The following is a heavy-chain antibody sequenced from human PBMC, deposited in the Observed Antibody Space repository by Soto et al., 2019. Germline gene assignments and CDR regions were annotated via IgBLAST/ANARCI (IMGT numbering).Heavy chain of an antibody. V-gene: IGHV3-9*01. Sequence: GGSLRLSCAASGFTFDDYAMHWVRQAPGKGLEWVSGISWNSGSIGYADSVKGRFTISRDNAKNSLYLQMNSLRAEDTALYYCAKASSPDYCTNGVCYEMDSWGQGTLVTVSS. CDR2: ISWNSGSI. J-gene: IGHJ4*02. D-gene: IGHD2-8*01. CDR1: GFTFDDYA. CDR3: AKASSPDYCTNGVCYEMDS.